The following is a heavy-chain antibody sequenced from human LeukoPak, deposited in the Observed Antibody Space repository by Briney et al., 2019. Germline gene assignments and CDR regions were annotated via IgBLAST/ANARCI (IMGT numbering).Heavy chain of an antibody. V-gene: IGHV3-53*04. CDR3: ARDKMWFGEHDAFDI. J-gene: IGHJ3*02. CDR1: GFTFSNYE. CDR2: IYSGGST. Sequence: TGGSLRLSCAASGFTFSNYEMNWVRQAPGKGLEWVSVIYSGGSTYYADSVKGRFTISRHNSKNTLYLQMNSLRAEDTVVYYCARDKMWFGEHDAFDIWGQGTMVTVSS. D-gene: IGHD3-10*01.